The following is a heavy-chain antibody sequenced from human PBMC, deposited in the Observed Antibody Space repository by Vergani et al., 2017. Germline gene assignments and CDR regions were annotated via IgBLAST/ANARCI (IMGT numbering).Heavy chain of an antibody. CDR1: GFTFSSYG. Sequence: QVQLVESGGGVVQPGRSLRLSCAASGFTFSSYGMHWVRQAPGKGLEWVAVISYDGSNKSYADSVKGRFTISRDNSKNTLYLQMNSLRAEDTAVYYCAKVERRRDGHTDYWGQGTLVTVSS. D-gene: IGHD5-24*01. CDR2: ISYDGSNK. CDR3: AKVERRRDGHTDY. J-gene: IGHJ4*02. V-gene: IGHV3-30*18.